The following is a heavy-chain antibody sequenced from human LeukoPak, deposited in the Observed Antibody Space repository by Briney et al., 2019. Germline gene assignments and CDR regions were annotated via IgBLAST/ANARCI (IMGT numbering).Heavy chain of an antibody. CDR1: GFTFSSYG. CDR2: IWYDGSNK. CDR3: AKRTGVGYVDY. D-gene: IGHD1-14*01. J-gene: IGHJ4*02. V-gene: IGHV3-33*06. Sequence: GRSLRLSCAASGFTFSSYGMHWVRQAPGKWLEWVAVIWYDGSNKYYADSVKGRFTISRDNSKNTLYLQMNSLRAEDTAVYYCAKRTGVGYVDYWGQGTLVTVSS.